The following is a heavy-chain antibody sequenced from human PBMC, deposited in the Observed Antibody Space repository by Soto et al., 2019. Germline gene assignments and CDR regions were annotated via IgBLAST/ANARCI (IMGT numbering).Heavy chain of an antibody. J-gene: IGHJ4*02. CDR3: ARGRASGSYYLLDY. D-gene: IGHD3-10*01. CDR1: GGTFSSYA. V-gene: IGHV1-8*02. CDR2: INPNSGNI. Sequence: VKVSCKASGGTFSSYAISWVRQAPGHGLEWMGWINPNSGNIGYAQKFQGRVTMTRDTAIRTAYMEVSRLRSDDTAVYYCARGRASGSYYLLDYWGQGTLVTVSS.